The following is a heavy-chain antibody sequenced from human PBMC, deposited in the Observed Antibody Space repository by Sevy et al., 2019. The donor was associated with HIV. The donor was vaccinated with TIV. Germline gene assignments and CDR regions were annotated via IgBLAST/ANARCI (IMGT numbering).Heavy chain of an antibody. D-gene: IGHD1-26*01. CDR3: AKGSGSYYYSGMDV. Sequence: GGSLRLSCAASGFTFDDYVMHWVRQAPGKGLEWVSGISWNSGSIGYADSVKGRFTISRDNARKSLYLQMNSLRPEDMAFYYCAKGSGSYYYSGMDVWGQGTTVTVSS. J-gene: IGHJ6*02. CDR2: ISWNSGSI. CDR1: GFTFDDYV. V-gene: IGHV3-9*03.